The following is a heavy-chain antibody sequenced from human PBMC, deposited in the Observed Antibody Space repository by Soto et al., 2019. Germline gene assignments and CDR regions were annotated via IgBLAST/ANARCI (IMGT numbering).Heavy chain of an antibody. V-gene: IGHV3-53*04. J-gene: IGHJ4*02. CDR1: GFTVSRNY. D-gene: IGHD3-22*01. CDR3: ARVSDVLDPNYYDHSGFFDY. CDR2: IYSGGTT. Sequence: PGGSLRLSCSASGFTVSRNYMTWVRQAPGKGLEWVSVIYSGGTTYYADSVKGRFTISRHNSKNTLFLQMNNLRPEDTAIYYCARVSDVLDPNYYDHSGFFDYWGPGSPLTVSS.